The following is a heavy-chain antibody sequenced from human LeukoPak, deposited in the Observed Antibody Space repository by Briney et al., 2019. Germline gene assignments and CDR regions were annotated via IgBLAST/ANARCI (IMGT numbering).Heavy chain of an antibody. CDR3: ASSGWYLFYYYMDV. CDR2: IYYSGST. V-gene: IGHV4-59*08. CDR1: GGSISSYY. J-gene: IGHJ6*03. D-gene: IGHD6-19*01. Sequence: SETLSLTCTVSGGSISSYYWSWIRQPPGKGLEWIGYIYYSGSTNYNPSLKSRVTISVDTSKNQFSLKLSSVTAADTAVYYCASSGWYLFYYYMDVWGKGTTVTISS.